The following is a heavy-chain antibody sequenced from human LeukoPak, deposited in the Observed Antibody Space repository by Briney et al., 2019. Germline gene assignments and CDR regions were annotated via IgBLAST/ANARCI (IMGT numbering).Heavy chain of an antibody. Sequence: GGSLRLSCAASGFIFSSYAMSWVRQAPGKGLEWVSAISGSGGSTYYADSVKGRFTISRDNSKNTLYLQMNSLRAEDTAVYYCSMGPTAMENYYYYGMDVWGKGTTVTVSS. CDR2: ISGSGGST. V-gene: IGHV3-23*01. CDR3: SMGPTAMENYYYYGMDV. D-gene: IGHD5-18*01. J-gene: IGHJ6*04. CDR1: GFIFSSYA.